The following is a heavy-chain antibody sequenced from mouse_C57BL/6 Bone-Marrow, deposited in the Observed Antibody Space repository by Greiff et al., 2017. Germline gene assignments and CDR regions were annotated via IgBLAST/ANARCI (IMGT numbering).Heavy chain of an antibody. D-gene: IGHD4-1*01. CDR1: GYTFTSYW. J-gene: IGHJ2*01. Sequence: QVQLQQPGAELVKPGASVKMSCKASGYTFTSYWITWVKQRPGQGLEWIGDIYPGSGSTNYNEKFKSKATLNVDTSASTAYRQLSSLTSEDSAVYYSARPSNWDGDYWGQGTTLTVSS. V-gene: IGHV1-55*01. CDR3: ARPSNWDGDY. CDR2: IYPGSGST.